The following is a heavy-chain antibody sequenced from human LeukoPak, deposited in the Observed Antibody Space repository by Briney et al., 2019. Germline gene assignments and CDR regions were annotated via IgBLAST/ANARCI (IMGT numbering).Heavy chain of an antibody. CDR2: IWYDGSNK. J-gene: IGHJ4*02. CDR3: AKSEEQLAFDY. V-gene: IGHV3-33*06. D-gene: IGHD6-6*01. Sequence: PGGSLRLSCAASGFTFSSYGMHWVRQAPGKGLEWVAVIWYDGSNKYYADSVKGRFTISRDNSKNTLYLQMNRLRAEDTAVYYCAKSEEQLAFDYWGQGTMVTVSS. CDR1: GFTFSSYG.